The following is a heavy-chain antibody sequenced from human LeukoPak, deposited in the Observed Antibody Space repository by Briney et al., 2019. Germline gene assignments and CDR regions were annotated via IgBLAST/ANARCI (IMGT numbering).Heavy chain of an antibody. Sequence: PSQTLSLNCTVSGGSISSSSHSWGWIRQPPGKGLEWIGICYYGGSTYYDPSLKSRVTISVDTSKNQFSLKLNSVTAADTAVYYCARYDYDSSGYYRGRYFDYWGQGALVTVSS. CDR3: ARYDYDSSGYYRGRYFDY. CDR1: GGSISSSSHS. V-gene: IGHV4-39*01. D-gene: IGHD3-22*01. CDR2: CYYGGST. J-gene: IGHJ4*02.